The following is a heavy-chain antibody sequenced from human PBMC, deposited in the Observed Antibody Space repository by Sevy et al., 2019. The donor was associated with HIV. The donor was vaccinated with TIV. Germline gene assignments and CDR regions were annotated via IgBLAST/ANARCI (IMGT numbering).Heavy chain of an antibody. CDR3: AREDADTSTLFDS. V-gene: IGHV4-4*07. Sequence: SETLSLTCTVSGGSISTYYWSWIRQPAGKGLDWIGRIYGSGSTSYNPSLKSRVTMSVDTSKNQFSLKLTSVTAADTAVYYCAREDADTSTLFDSWGQGTLVTVSS. CDR2: IYGSGST. CDR1: GGSISTYY. D-gene: IGHD5-18*01. J-gene: IGHJ4*02.